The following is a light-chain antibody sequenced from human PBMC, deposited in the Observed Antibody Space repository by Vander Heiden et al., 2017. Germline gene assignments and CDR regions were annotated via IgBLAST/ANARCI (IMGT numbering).Light chain of an antibody. J-gene: IGKJ1*01. Sequence: EIVMTQSPATLSVSPGERVTLSCRASQSVSINLAWYQQKPGQAPRLLIYVASTRATGIPARFSGSGSGTEFTLTISSLQSDDSAVYYCQQENNWPRTFCQGTKVEIK. V-gene: IGKV3-15*01. CDR1: QSVSIN. CDR3: QQENNWPRT. CDR2: VAS.